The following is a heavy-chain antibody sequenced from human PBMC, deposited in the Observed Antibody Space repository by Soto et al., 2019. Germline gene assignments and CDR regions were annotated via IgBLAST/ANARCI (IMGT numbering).Heavy chain of an antibody. V-gene: IGHV4-34*01. Sequence: QVQLQQWGAGLLKPSETLSLTCAVYGGSFSGYYWSWIRQPPGKGLEWIGEINHSGSTNYNPSLKSRVTISVDTSKNQFALKLSSVTAADTAVYYWARARLMVRGVMRYYYGMDVWGQGTTVTVSS. D-gene: IGHD3-10*01. J-gene: IGHJ6*02. CDR2: INHSGST. CDR1: GGSFSGYY. CDR3: ARARLMVRGVMRYYYGMDV.